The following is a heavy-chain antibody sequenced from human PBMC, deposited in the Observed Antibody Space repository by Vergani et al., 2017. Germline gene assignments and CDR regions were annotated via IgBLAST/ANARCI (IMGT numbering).Heavy chain of an antibody. J-gene: IGHJ4*02. CDR2: INHCGST. V-gene: IGHV4-34*01. CDR3: ARGYYYDSSGYYYLDS. D-gene: IGHD3-22*01. CDR1: GGSFSGYY. Sequence: QVQLQQWGAGLLKPSETLSLTCAVYGGSFSGYYWSWIRQPPGKGLEWIGEINHCGSTNYNPSLKSRVTISVDTSKNQFSLKLSSVTAADTAVYYCARGYYYDSSGYYYLDSWGQGTLVTVSS.